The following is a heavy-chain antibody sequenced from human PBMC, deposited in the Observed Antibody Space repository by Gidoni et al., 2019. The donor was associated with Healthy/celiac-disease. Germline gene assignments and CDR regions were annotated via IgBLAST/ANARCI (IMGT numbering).Heavy chain of an antibody. Sequence: QVQLVESGGGLVKPGGSLRLSCAASGFTFSDYYMSWIRQAPGKGLEWVSYISRSSSYTNYADSVKGRFTISRDNAKNSLYLQMNSLRAEDTAVYYCARAYYYDSSPFDYWGQGTLVTVSS. CDR1: GFTFSDYY. V-gene: IGHV3-11*06. J-gene: IGHJ4*02. CDR2: ISRSSSYT. D-gene: IGHD3-22*01. CDR3: ARAYYYDSSPFDY.